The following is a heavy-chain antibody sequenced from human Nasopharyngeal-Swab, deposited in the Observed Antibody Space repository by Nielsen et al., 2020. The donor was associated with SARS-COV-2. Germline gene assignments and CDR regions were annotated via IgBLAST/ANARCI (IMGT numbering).Heavy chain of an antibody. D-gene: IGHD3-16*02. CDR2: IYYSGST. CDR1: GGSISSGGYY. J-gene: IGHJ4*02. CDR3: ARGGDYVWGSYRNKFDY. V-gene: IGHV4-31*03. Sequence: SATLSLTCTVSGGSISSGGYYWSWIRQHPGKGLEWIGYIYYSGSTYYNPSLKSRLTISVDTSKNQFSLKLSSVTAADTAVYYCARGGDYVWGSYRNKFDYWGQGTLVTVSS.